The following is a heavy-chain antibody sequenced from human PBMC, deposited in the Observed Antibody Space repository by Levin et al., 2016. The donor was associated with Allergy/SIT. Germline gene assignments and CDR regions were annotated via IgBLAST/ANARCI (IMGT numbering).Heavy chain of an antibody. D-gene: IGHD3-10*01. J-gene: IGHJ4*02. Sequence: WVRQAPGQGLEWMGWMNPNSGNTGYAQKFQGRVTMTRNTSISTAYMELSSLRSEDTAVYYCARGNTMVRGPPFDYWGQGTLVTVSS. CDR3: ARGNTMVRGPPFDY. V-gene: IGHV1-8*01. CDR2: MNPNSGNT.